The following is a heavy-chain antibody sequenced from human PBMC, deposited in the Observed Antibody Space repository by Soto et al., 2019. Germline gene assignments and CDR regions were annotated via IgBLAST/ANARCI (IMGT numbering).Heavy chain of an antibody. Sequence: SETLSLTCTVSGGSFKSGSYSWSWIRQPPGKGLEWIGYVYHTGRTSYNPSLKSRVSISMDTSNNQFSLNLDSVTAADTAVYLCAGDFTYFDAGGQGILVAVS. CDR2: VYHTGRT. J-gene: IGHJ4*02. CDR1: GGSFKSGSYS. CDR3: AGDFTYFDA. V-gene: IGHV4-61*01.